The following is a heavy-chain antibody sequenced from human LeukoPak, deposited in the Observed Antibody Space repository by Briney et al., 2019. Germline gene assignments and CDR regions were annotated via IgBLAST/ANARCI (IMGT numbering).Heavy chain of an antibody. V-gene: IGHV3-33*01. CDR2: IWHDGNTK. CDR1: RFTFSSYA. D-gene: IGHD5-24*01. Sequence: PGGSLRLSCSVSRFTFSSYAMHWVRQAPGKGLEWLAVIWHDGNTKYYGDSVKGRFTISRDNSKSSLYLQMSSLRVEDTAVFYCARGRDGYTTPWIDYWGQGTLVTVSS. CDR3: ARGRDGYTTPWIDY. J-gene: IGHJ4*02.